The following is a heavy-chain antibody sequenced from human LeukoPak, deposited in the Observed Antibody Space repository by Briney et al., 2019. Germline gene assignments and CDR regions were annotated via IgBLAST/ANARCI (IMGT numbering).Heavy chain of an antibody. CDR3: ARGSSSSSLDY. D-gene: IGHD6-6*01. J-gene: IGHJ4*02. CDR2: IYHSGST. Sequence: SQTLSLTCTVSGGSISSGGYYWSWIRQPPGKGLEWIGYIYHSGSTYYNPSLKSRVTISVDRSKNQFSLKLSSVTAADMAVYYCARGSSSSSLDYWGQGTLVTVSS. CDR1: GGSISSGGYY. V-gene: IGHV4-30-2*01.